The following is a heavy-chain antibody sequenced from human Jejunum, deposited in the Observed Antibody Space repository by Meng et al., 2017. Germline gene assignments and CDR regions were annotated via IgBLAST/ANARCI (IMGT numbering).Heavy chain of an antibody. CDR1: GFSFSSYE. J-gene: IGHJ6*02. V-gene: IGHV3-48*03. Sequence: GESLKISCAASGFSFSSYEMYWVRQAPGKGLEWVSYISGSGRTLYYADSVKGRFTIPRDNAKNSLYLQMNSLRTEDTALYYCARDSWSDLWGSGHQYYGMDVWGQGTTVTVSS. D-gene: IGHD7-27*01. CDR2: ISGSGRTL. CDR3: ARDSWSDLWGSGHQYYGMDV.